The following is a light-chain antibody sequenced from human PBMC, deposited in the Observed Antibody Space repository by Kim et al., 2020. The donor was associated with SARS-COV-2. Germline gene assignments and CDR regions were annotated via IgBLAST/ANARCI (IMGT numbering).Light chain of an antibody. V-gene: IGLV2-14*03. CDR3: SSFRDGGTWV. J-gene: IGLJ3*02. CDR1: SSDIGGYNH. Sequence: GKSITISCTGTSSDIGGYNHVCWYQQHPGKAPKLMIYDVIDRPSGVSNRFSGSKSGNTASLTISGLQAEDEADYYCSSFRDGGTWVYGGGTQLTVL. CDR2: DVI.